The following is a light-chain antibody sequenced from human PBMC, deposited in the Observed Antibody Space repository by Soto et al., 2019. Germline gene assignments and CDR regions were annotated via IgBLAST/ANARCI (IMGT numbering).Light chain of an antibody. V-gene: IGKV1-5*01. J-gene: IGKJ4*01. CDR3: QQYNRYSLT. CDR1: PSITSW. CDR2: DPS. Sequence: DIQMPQSPSTLSASVGDRVTITCSASPSITSWLAWYPQKPAQAPQLLIYDPSSLESGVPSSFSGSGSDTEFTLTINNLQPDDFATYHCQQYNRYSLTFGGGTKVEIK.